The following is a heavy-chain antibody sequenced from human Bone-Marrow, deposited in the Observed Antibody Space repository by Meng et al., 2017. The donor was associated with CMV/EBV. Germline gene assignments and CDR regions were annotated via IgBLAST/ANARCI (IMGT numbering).Heavy chain of an antibody. J-gene: IGHJ4*02. V-gene: IGHV1-18*01. CDR2: ISVSTGDT. CDR1: GYSFTTYG. CDR3: ARGVSSVGAISD. Sequence: ASVKVSCKASGYSFTTYGVTWVRQAPGQGLEWMGWISVSTGDTNYAQNLQGRLILTTDTSTNTAYMELRSLKSDDTAVYYCARGVSSVGAISDWGQGTPVTVSS. D-gene: IGHD1-26*01.